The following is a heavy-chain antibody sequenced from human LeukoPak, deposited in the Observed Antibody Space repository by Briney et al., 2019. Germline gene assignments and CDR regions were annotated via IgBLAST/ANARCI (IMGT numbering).Heavy chain of an antibody. CDR2: ISSSGSTI. D-gene: IGHD3-9*01. CDR3: ARDAQLRYFDWYFDY. J-gene: IGHJ4*02. CDR1: GFTFSDYY. Sequence: GGSLRLSCAASGFTFSDYYMSWIRQAPGKGLEWVSYISSSGSTIYYADSVKGRFTISRGNAKNSLYLQMNSLRAEDTAVYYCARDAQLRYFDWYFDYWGQGTLVTVSS. V-gene: IGHV3-11*04.